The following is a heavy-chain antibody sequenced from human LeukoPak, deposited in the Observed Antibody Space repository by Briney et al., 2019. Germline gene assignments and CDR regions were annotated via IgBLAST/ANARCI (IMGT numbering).Heavy chain of an antibody. CDR2: IYTSGST. CDR1: GGSISSGSYY. D-gene: IGHD3-10*01. V-gene: IGHV4-61*02. CDR3: ARDRGVIGSNPAHYYYYYMDV. J-gene: IGHJ6*03. Sequence: PSETLSLTCTVSGGSISSGSYYWSWIRQPAGKGLEWIGRIYTSGSTNYNPSLKSRVTISVDTSKNQFSLKLSSVTAADTAVYYCARDRGVIGSNPAHYYYYYMDVWGKGTTVTVSS.